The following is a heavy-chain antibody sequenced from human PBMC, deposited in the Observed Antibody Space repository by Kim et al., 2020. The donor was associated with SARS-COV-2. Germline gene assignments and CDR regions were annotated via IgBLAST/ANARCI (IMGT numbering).Heavy chain of an antibody. D-gene: IGHD1-20*01. V-gene: IGHV3-23*01. CDR3: VKGYNAPFYY. CDR2: IGSGSFT. J-gene: IGHJ4*01. Sequence: GGSLRLSCAASGFTFSSYAMGWVRQAPGEGLEWVSTIGSGSFTFYADSVKGRFTISRDNSRNTLFLQMNSLRAEDTAVYYCVKGYNAPFYYWGQGTLVTVSS. CDR1: GFTFSSYA.